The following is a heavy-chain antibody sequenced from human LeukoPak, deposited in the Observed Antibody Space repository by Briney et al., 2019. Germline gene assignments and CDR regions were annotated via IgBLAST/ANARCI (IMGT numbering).Heavy chain of an antibody. V-gene: IGHV3-21*01. CDR1: GFTFSSYS. Sequence: GGSLRLSCAASGFTFSSYSMNWVRQAPGKGLEWVSSISSSSSYIYYADSVKGRFTISRGNAKNSLYLQMNSLRAEDTAVYYCARDEYSSSSADYWGQGTLVTVSS. J-gene: IGHJ4*02. CDR2: ISSSSSYI. D-gene: IGHD6-6*01. CDR3: ARDEYSSSSADY.